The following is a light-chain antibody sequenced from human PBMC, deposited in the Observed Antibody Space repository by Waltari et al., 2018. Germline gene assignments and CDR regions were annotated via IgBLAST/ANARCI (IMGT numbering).Light chain of an antibody. CDR2: KGI. J-gene: IGLJ3*02. Sequence: QTVVPQEPSLSVSPGGTVTLTCALSSGSVSSTSYPTWYQPTPGQPPRTLVYKGISRSSGVPDRFSGSILGNTAALTITGAQADDESDYYCSMYMGSGVWVFGGGTKLTVL. CDR1: SGSVSSTSY. CDR3: SMYMGSGVWV. V-gene: IGLV8-61*01.